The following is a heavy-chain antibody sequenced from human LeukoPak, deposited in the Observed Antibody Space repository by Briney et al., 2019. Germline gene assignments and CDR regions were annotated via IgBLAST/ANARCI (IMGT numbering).Heavy chain of an antibody. V-gene: IGHV3-7*01. J-gene: IGHJ4*02. D-gene: IGHD3-9*01. CDR1: GFTFSSYW. CDR3: AREGYDILTGPFDY. CDR2: IKQDGSEK. Sequence: GGSLRLSCAASGFTFSSYWMSWVRQAPGKGLEWVANIKQDGSEKYYVDSVKGRFTIPRDNAKNSLYLQMNSLRAEDTAVYYCAREGYDILTGPFDYWGQGTLVTVSS.